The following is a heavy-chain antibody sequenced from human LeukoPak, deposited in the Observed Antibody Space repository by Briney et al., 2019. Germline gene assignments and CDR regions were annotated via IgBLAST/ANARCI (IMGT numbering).Heavy chain of an antibody. V-gene: IGHV3-48*03. Sequence: GGSLRLSCAASGFTFSSYEMNWVRQAPGEGLEWVSYISSSGSTIYYADSVKGRFTISRDNAKNSLYLQMNSLRAEDTAVYYCARVRTDYGDYDYWGQGTLVTVSS. CDR2: ISSSGSTI. CDR3: ARVRTDYGDYDY. D-gene: IGHD4-17*01. J-gene: IGHJ4*02. CDR1: GFTFSSYE.